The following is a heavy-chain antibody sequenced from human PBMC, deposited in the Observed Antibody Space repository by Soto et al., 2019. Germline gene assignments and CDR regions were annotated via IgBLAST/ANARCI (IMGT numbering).Heavy chain of an antibody. Sequence: QVQLVQSGAEVKKPGSSVKVSCKASGGTFSSYAISWVRQAPGQGLEWMGGIIPIFGTANYAQKFQGRVTITADEXTSXAYMELSSLRSEDTAVYYCARGRTSYSSSWPDFDYWGQGTLVTVSS. CDR2: IIPIFGTA. J-gene: IGHJ4*02. CDR3: ARGRTSYSSSWPDFDY. D-gene: IGHD6-13*01. CDR1: GGTFSSYA. V-gene: IGHV1-69*12.